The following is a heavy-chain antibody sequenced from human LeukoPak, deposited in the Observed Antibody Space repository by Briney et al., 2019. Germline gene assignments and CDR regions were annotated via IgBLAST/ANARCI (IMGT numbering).Heavy chain of an antibody. V-gene: IGHV3-48*03. J-gene: IGHJ4*02. D-gene: IGHD3-22*01. CDR2: ISQSGGTK. Sequence: GGSLRLSCAASGFTFNNYEMNWVRQAPGKGLEWVSYISQSGGTKRYTDSVKGRFTISRDNSKNTLYLQMNSLRAEDTAVYYCATNEHDYDSSGYYGKWGQGTLVTVSS. CDR1: GFTFNNYE. CDR3: ATNEHDYDSSGYYGK.